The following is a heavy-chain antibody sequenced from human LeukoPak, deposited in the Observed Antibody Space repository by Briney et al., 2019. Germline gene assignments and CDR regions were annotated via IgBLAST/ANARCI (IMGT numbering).Heavy chain of an antibody. J-gene: IGHJ4*02. Sequence: SETLSLTCTVSGGSISSYYWSWIRQPPGKGLEWIGYINDSGSTNSNPSLKSRVTMSVGTSKNQFSLKLSSVTAADTAVYYCTRRGRNNWGEGNDYWGQGTLVTVSS. CDR3: TRRGRNNWGEGNDY. CDR2: INDSGST. D-gene: IGHD1-1*01. CDR1: GGSISSYY. V-gene: IGHV4-59*08.